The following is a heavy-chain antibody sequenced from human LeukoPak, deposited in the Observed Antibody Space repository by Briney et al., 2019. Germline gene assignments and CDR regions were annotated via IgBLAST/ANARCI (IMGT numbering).Heavy chain of an antibody. D-gene: IGHD2/OR15-2a*01. Sequence: ASVKVSCKASGGTFSSYAISWVRQAPGQGLEWMGGIIPIFGTANYAQKFQGRVTITADESTSTAYMELSSLRSEDTAVYYCATDHSMANIAWWFDPWGQGTLVTVSS. J-gene: IGHJ5*02. CDR1: GGTFSSYA. CDR2: IIPIFGTA. CDR3: ATDHSMANIAWWFDP. V-gene: IGHV1-69*13.